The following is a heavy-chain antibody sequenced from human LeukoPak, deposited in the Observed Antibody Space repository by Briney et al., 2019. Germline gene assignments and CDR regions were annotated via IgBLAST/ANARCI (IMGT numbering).Heavy chain of an antibody. D-gene: IGHD1-1*01. V-gene: IGHV3-30*18. CDR1: GFTLRYYG. Sequence: GGSLRLSCAASGFTLRYYGMHWVRQAPGKGLEWVAFISYDGSKKRYADSVEDRFTISRDNSRDRLFVQVNSLRAEDTAVYYCAKESLDTEQRNYNYYGLDVWGQGTTVTVSS. J-gene: IGHJ6*02. CDR2: ISYDGSKK. CDR3: AKESLDTEQRNYNYYGLDV.